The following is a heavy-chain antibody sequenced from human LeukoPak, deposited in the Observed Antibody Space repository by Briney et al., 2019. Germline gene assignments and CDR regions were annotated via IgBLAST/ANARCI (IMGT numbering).Heavy chain of an antibody. CDR3: AKAHCSSTSCSRADN. J-gene: IGHJ4*02. CDR1: GXTFTRNA. CDR2: IDGSGGTT. D-gene: IGHD2-2*01. V-gene: IGHV3-23*01. Sequence: GGSLRLSCAASGXTFTRNAMAWVRQAPGKGLEWVLAIDGSGGTTFYAASVKGRVTISRVHSTNTVYLQMNSLSADDTAVYYCAKAHCSSTSCSRADNWGQGTLVTVSS.